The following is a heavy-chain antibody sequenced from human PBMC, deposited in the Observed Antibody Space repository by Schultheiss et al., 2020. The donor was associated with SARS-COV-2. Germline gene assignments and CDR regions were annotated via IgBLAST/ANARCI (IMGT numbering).Heavy chain of an antibody. CDR2: IYYSGST. CDR3: ARGCSSTSCSPRGVLPWYFDL. Sequence: SETLSLTCTVSGGSISSYYWSWIRQPPGKGLEWIGYIYYSGSTNYNPSLKSRVTMSVDTSKNQFSLKLSSVTAADTAVYYCARGCSSTSCSPRGVLPWYFDLWGRGTLVTVSS. CDR1: GGSISSYY. J-gene: IGHJ2*01. V-gene: IGHV4-59*12. D-gene: IGHD2-2*01.